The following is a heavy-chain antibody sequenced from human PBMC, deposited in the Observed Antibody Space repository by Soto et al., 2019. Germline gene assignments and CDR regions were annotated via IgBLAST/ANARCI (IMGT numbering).Heavy chain of an antibody. Sequence: GESLRLSCAASGFTFSSYGMHWVRQAPGKGLEWVAVISYDGSNKYYADSVKGRFTISRDNSKNTLYLQMNSLRAEDTAVYYCAKGVSSVGATTIDYWGQGTLVTVSS. V-gene: IGHV3-30*18. CDR1: GFTFSSYG. D-gene: IGHD1-26*01. J-gene: IGHJ4*02. CDR3: AKGVSSVGATTIDY. CDR2: ISYDGSNK.